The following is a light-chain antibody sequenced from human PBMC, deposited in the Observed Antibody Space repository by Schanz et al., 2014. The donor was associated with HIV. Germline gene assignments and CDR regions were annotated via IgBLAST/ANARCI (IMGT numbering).Light chain of an antibody. Sequence: QSVLTQPPSVSGAPGQRVTISCTGSSSNIGAGYDVHWYHHLPGTAPKLLIYGNNNRPSGVPDRFSGSNSGTSASLAITGLQAEDEADYFCQSFDSSLNGVVFGGGTKLTVL. J-gene: IGLJ3*02. CDR2: GNN. CDR1: SSNIGAGYD. V-gene: IGLV1-40*01. CDR3: QSFDSSLNGVV.